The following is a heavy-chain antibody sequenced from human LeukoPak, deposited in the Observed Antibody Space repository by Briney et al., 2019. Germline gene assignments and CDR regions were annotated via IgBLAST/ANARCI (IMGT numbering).Heavy chain of an antibody. D-gene: IGHD5-18*01. CDR3: AKIQGYYFDY. V-gene: IGHV3-23*01. Sequence: GGSLRLSCAASGFTFSSYAMSWVRQAPGKGLEWVSAIISSGGSTYYADSVKGRFTTSRDNSKNTLYLQMNSLRAEDTAVYYCAKIQGYYFDYWGQGTLVTVSS. CDR2: IISSGGST. CDR1: GFTFSSYA. J-gene: IGHJ4*02.